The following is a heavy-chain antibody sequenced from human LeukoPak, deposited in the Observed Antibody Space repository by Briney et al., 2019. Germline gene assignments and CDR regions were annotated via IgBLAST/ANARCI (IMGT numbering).Heavy chain of an antibody. CDR2: ISGGSSHI. V-gene: IGHV3-21*01. D-gene: IGHD4-11*01. J-gene: IGHJ4*02. CDR3: ARGGDYRNYASFSRNDY. CDR1: GFTFSSYS. Sequence: GGPRRLACTASGFTFSSYSMNWFRQAPGEGLEWVASISGGSSHIHYADSVKGRFTIFRDNAKNSLHLQMNSLRAEDTAVYYCARGGDYRNYASFSRNDYWGQGTLVTVSS.